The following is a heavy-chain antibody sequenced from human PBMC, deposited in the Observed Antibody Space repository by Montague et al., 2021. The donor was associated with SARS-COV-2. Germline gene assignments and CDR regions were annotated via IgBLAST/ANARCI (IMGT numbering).Heavy chain of an antibody. J-gene: IGHJ4*02. D-gene: IGHD3-22*01. CDR2: LYHNGET. CDR1: GDSITNTRYF. V-gene: IGHV4-39*01. Sequence: ETLSLTCNFSGDSITNTRYFCCWIRQPPGKALDWIGSLYHNGETYYHPALERRALLSLDTSKHQFSLRLSSVIASDTAAYYCAVAVKYFFDNWGQGFRVSVSS. CDR3: AVAVKYFFDN.